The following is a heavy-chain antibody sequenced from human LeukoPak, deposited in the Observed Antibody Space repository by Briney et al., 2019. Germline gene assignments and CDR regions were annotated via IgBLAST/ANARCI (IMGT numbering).Heavy chain of an antibody. J-gene: IGHJ5*02. D-gene: IGHD2-2*03. CDR2: ISSSGSGSTI. CDR1: GFTFSSYE. V-gene: IGHV3-48*03. CDR3: ARGTGYCLDP. Sequence: GGSLRLSCAASGFTFSSYEMNWVRQAPGKGLEWVSYISSSGSGSTIYYADSVKGRFTIPRDNAKNSLYLQMNSLRAEDTAVYYCARGTGYCLDPWGQGTLVTVSS.